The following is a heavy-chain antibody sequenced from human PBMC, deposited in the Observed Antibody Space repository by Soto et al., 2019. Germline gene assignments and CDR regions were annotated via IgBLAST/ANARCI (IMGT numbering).Heavy chain of an antibody. CDR1: GGSIFDNN. CDR3: AREVPSTVTSYFDS. J-gene: IGHJ4*02. V-gene: IGHV4-59*01. Sequence: SETLSLTCTVSGGSIFDNNRAWIRQPPGKGLEWIGYVYYTASTSYNPSLRSRVNISVDTSKNQFSLKLASVTAADTAEYFCAREVPSTVTSYFDSWGQGTLAPVSS. D-gene: IGHD4-17*01. CDR2: VYYTAST.